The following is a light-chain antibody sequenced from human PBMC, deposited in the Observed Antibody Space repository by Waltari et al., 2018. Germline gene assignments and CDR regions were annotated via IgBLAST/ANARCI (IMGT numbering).Light chain of an antibody. CDR1: QSLSTAQ. J-gene: IGKJ3*01. V-gene: IGKV3-20*01. Sequence: IELTQSPGALFLSPGERATLACRASQSLSTAQLAWYKQRPGQAPSLVIHGASNRASGIPGRFSGSGSGTVFTLTISSLQAEDVAVYYCHQYYNSPFTFGPGTKLD. CDR3: HQYYNSPFT. CDR2: GAS.